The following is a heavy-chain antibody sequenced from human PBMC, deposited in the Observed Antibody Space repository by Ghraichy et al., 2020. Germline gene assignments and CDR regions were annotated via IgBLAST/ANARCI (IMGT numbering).Heavy chain of an antibody. CDR1: GGSISSYY. J-gene: IGHJ3*02. CDR2: IYYSGST. V-gene: IGHV4-59*01. CDR3: ASSVPGSLTNLAFDI. Sequence: SETLSLTCTVSGGSISSYYWSWIRQPPGKGLEWIGYIYYSGSTNYNPSLKSRVTISVDTSKNQFSLKLSSVTAADTAVYYCASSVPGSLTNLAFDIWGQGTMVTVSS. D-gene: IGHD3-9*01.